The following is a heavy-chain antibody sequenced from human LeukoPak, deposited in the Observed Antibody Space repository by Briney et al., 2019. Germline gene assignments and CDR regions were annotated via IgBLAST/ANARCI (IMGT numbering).Heavy chain of an antibody. Sequence: SETLSLTCTVSGGSISSYYWSWIRQPPGKGLGWIGDIYYSGSTNYNPSLKSRVTISVDTSKNQFSLKLSSVTAADTAVYYCARGGQQLVFDYWGQGTLVTVSS. CDR2: IYYSGST. CDR3: ARGGQQLVFDY. CDR1: GGSISSYY. D-gene: IGHD6-13*01. J-gene: IGHJ4*02. V-gene: IGHV4-59*01.